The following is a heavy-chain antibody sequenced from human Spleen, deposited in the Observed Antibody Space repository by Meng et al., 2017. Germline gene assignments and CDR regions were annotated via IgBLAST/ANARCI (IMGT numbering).Heavy chain of an antibody. Sequence: SETLSLTCAVYGGSLSGYYWSWIRQPPGKGLEWIGEINHSGSTNYNPSLKSRVTISLDTSKNQFSLKLRSVTAADTAVYYCASLSGTYFPFDYWGHGTLVTVSS. D-gene: IGHD3-10*01. V-gene: IGHV4-34*01. CDR2: INHSGST. CDR1: GGSLSGYY. J-gene: IGHJ4*01. CDR3: ASLSGTYFPFDY.